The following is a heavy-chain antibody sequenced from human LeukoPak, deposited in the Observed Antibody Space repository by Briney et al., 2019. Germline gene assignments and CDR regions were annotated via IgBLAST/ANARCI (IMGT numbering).Heavy chain of an antibody. D-gene: IGHD5-18*01. CDR3: ARIQLWSDAFDI. CDR1: GFTFSSYS. V-gene: IGHV3-30*03. J-gene: IGHJ3*02. CDR2: ISYDGSNK. Sequence: PGGSLRLSCAASGFTFSSYSMNWVRQAPGKGLEWVAVISYDGSNKYYADSVKGRFTISRDNSKNTLYLQMNSLRAEDTAVYYCARIQLWSDAFDIWGQGTMVTVSS.